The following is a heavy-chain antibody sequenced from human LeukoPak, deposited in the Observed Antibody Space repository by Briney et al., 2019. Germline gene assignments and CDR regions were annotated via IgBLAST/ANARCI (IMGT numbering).Heavy chain of an antibody. CDR1: GFTVSSNY. J-gene: IGHJ4*02. CDR3: ASSREDYGGNSGFDY. Sequence: GGSLRLSCAASGFTVSSNYMSWVRQAPGKGLEWVSVIYSGGSTYYADSVKGRFTISRDNSKNTLYPQMNSLRAEDTAVYYCASSREDYGGNSGFDYWGQGTLVTVSS. CDR2: IYSGGST. D-gene: IGHD4-23*01. V-gene: IGHV3-66*01.